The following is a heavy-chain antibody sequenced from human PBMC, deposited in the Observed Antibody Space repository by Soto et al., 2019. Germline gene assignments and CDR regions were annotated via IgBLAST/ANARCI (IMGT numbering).Heavy chain of an antibody. CDR3: AREGPRPYYYYGMDV. J-gene: IGHJ6*02. CDR1: GYTFSMSG. Sequence: QVQLVQSGAEVKKPGASVKVSCKSSGYTFSMSGISWARQAPGQGLEWMGWISGYNGNTNYEQKCQDRVNMTTDTSTNTAYMELRSLRSDDTAVYYCAREGPRPYYYYGMDVWGQGTTVTVSS. CDR2: ISGYNGNT. V-gene: IGHV1-18*01.